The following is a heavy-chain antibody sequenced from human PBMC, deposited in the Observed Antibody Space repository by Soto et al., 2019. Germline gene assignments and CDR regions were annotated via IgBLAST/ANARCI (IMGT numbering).Heavy chain of an antibody. CDR1: GGTFCSYA. CDR3: ARDYYDSSTDY. Sequence: QVPLVQSGAEVKKPRSSVKVSCKASGGTFCSYAISWVRQAPGQGLEWMGGIIPIFGTANYAQKVQGRVRINADESTSTAYMELSSLRSEVTAVYYCARDYYDSSTDYWGQGTLVTVSS. D-gene: IGHD3-22*01. V-gene: IGHV1-69*01. CDR2: IIPIFGTA. J-gene: IGHJ4*02.